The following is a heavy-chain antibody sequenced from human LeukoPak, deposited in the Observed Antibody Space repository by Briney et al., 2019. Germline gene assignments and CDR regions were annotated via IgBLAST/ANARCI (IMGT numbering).Heavy chain of an antibody. CDR1: GFTFSSYG. Sequence: GGSLRLSCAASGFTFSSYGMHWVRQAPGKGLEWVAVISYDGSNKYYADSVKGRFTISRDNSKNTLYLQMNSLRAEDTAVYYCAKDHSVVVGAATPLSDYWGQGTLVTASA. CDR2: ISYDGSNK. V-gene: IGHV3-30*18. J-gene: IGHJ4*02. D-gene: IGHD2-15*01. CDR3: AKDHSVVVGAATPLSDY.